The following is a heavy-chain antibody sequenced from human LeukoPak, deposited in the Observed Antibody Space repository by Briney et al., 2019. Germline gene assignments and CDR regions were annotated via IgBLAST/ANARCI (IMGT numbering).Heavy chain of an antibody. CDR1: GYTFTGYY. V-gene: IGHV1-2*02. CDR3: AGIAAAGSFNWFDP. CDR2: INPNSGGT. D-gene: IGHD6-13*01. Sequence: GASVKVSCKASGYTFTGYYMHWVRQAPGQGLERMGWINPNSGGTNYAQKFQGRVTMTRDTSISTAYMELSRLRSDDTAVYYCAGIAAAGSFNWFDPWGQGTLVTVSS. J-gene: IGHJ5*02.